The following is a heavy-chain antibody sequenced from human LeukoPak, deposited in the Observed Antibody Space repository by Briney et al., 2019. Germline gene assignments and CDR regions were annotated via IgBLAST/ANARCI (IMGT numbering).Heavy chain of an antibody. CDR2: IYYSGST. CDR3: ARATKGRSNWFDP. Sequence: NPSETLSLTCTVSGGSISSYYWSWIRQPPGKGLEWIGYIYYSGSTNYNPSLKSRVTISVDTSKNQFSLKLSSVTAADTAVYYCARATKGRSNWFDPWGQGTLVTVSS. CDR1: GGSISSYY. J-gene: IGHJ5*02. D-gene: IGHD5-12*01. V-gene: IGHV4-59*01.